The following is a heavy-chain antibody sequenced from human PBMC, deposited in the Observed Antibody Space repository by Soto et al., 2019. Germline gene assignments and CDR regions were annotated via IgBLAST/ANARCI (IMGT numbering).Heavy chain of an antibody. CDR2: IYHSGST. J-gene: IGHJ1*01. Sequence: SETLSLTCAVSGYSISSGYYWGWIRQPPGKGLEWIGTIYHSGSTFHNPSLKSRDTISVDTSKNQFSLRLRSVTAADTAVYYCAVGYCSSTTCSREYFQHWGQGTLVTVS. V-gene: IGHV4-38-2*01. CDR1: GYSISSGYY. D-gene: IGHD2-2*01. CDR3: AVGYCSSTTCSREYFQH.